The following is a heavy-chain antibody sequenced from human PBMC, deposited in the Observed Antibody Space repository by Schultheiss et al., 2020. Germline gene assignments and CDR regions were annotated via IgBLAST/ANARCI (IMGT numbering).Heavy chain of an antibody. D-gene: IGHD6-13*01. CDR3: ARLGGPAAV. V-gene: IGHV1-8*02. CDR2: MNPNSGNT. CDR1: GGTFSSYA. Sequence: ASVKVSCKASGGTFSSYAISWVRQAPGQGLEWMGWMNPNSGNTGYAQKFQGRVTMTTDTSTSTAYMEMRSLRSEDTAVYYCARLGGPAAVWGQGTLVTVSS. J-gene: IGHJ4*02.